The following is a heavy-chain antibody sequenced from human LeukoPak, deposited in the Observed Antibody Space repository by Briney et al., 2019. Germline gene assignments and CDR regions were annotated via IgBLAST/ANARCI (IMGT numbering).Heavy chain of an antibody. D-gene: IGHD3-22*01. CDR2: ISGSGGST. V-gene: IGHV3-23*01. CDR3: AKVGYYDSSGPPTDY. CDR1: GFTFSTYS. Sequence: GGSLRLSCAASGFTFSTYSMNWVRQAPGKGLEWVSAISGSGGSTYYADSVKGRFTISRDNSKNTLYLQMNSLRAEDTAVYYCAKVGYYDSSGPPTDYWGQGTLVTVSS. J-gene: IGHJ4*02.